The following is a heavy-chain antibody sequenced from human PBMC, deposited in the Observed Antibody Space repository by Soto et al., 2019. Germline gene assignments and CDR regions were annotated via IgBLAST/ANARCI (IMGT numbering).Heavy chain of an antibody. CDR3: AADYNYYDSSGYVWVDY. CDR1: GFTFTSSA. Sequence: ASVKVSCKASGFTFTSSAVQWVRQARGQRLEWIGWIVVGSGNTNYAQKFQERVTITRDMSTSTAYMELSSLRSEDTAVYYCAADYNYYDSSGYVWVDYWGQGTLVTVSS. D-gene: IGHD3-22*01. J-gene: IGHJ4*02. V-gene: IGHV1-58*01. CDR2: IVVGSGNT.